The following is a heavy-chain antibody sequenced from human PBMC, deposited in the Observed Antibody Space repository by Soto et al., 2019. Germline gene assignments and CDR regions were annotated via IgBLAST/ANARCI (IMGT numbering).Heavy chain of an antibody. V-gene: IGHV3-30-3*01. Sequence: PGGSLRLSCAVSGFIFSSFEMNWVRQAPGKGLEWVAVISYDGSNNYYADSVKGRFTISRDNSKNTLYLQMNSLRAEDTAVYYCARDFGSLGATIDYWGQGTLVTVSS. J-gene: IGHJ4*02. CDR1: GFIFSSFE. CDR3: ARDFGSLGATIDY. D-gene: IGHD1-26*01. CDR2: ISYDGSNN.